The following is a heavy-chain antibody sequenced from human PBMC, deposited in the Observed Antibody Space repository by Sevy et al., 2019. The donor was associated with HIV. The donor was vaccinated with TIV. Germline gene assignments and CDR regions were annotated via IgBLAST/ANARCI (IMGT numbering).Heavy chain of an antibody. V-gene: IGHV1-46*01. Sequence: ASVKVSCKASGYTFTSYYMHWVRQAPGQGLEWMGIINPSGGSTSYAQKFQGRVTMTRVTSTSTVYMELSSLRSEDTAVYYCARDLAGYSSGWYLGNYFDYWGQGTLVTVSS. J-gene: IGHJ4*02. D-gene: IGHD6-19*01. CDR1: GYTFTSYY. CDR2: INPSGGST. CDR3: ARDLAGYSSGWYLGNYFDY.